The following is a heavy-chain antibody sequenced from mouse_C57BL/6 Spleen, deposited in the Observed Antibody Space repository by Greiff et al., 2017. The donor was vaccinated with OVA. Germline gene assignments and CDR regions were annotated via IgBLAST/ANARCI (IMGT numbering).Heavy chain of an antibody. CDR1: GYTFTSYW. V-gene: IGHV1-55*01. D-gene: IGHD1-1*01. CDR2: IYPGSGST. CDR3: ARRGYYGSSFDY. J-gene: IGHJ2*01. Sequence: VQLQQPGAELVKPGASVKMSCKASGYTFTSYWITWVKQRPGQGLEWIGDIYPGSGSTNYNEKFKSKATLTVDTSSSTAYMQLSSLTSEDSAVYYCARRGYYGSSFDYWGQGTTLTVSS.